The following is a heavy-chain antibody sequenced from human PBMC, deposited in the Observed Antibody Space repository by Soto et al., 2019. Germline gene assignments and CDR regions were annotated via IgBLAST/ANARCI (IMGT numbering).Heavy chain of an antibody. Sequence: EAHLVESGGGLVKPGGSLRLSCEASAFTFGSHTMNWVRQAPGKGLEWVSTINSGGSRAFYADSVKGRFTISRDNATNSLYLQMNSLRADDAAVYYCSREVHPRVRREYDYWGQGALVTVSS. CDR3: SREVHPRVRREYDY. CDR1: AFTFGSHT. V-gene: IGHV3-21*01. J-gene: IGHJ4*02. CDR2: INSGGSRA. D-gene: IGHD3-10*01.